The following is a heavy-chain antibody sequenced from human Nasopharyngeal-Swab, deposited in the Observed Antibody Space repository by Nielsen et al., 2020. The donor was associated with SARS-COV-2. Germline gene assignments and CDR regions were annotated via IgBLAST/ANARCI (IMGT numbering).Heavy chain of an antibody. J-gene: IGHJ6*03. V-gene: IGHV3-7*01. CDR1: GFPFNIYW. CDR2: IKQDGSEK. D-gene: IGHD3-10*01. CDR3: ARDVYGSGSQAPDYYYYYMDV. Sequence: GGSLRLSCAASGFPFNIYWMSWVRQAPGKGLEWVANIKQDGSEKYYVSSVKGRFTISRDNAKNSLYLQMNSLRAEDTAVYYCARDVYGSGSQAPDYYYYYMDVWGKGTTVTVSS.